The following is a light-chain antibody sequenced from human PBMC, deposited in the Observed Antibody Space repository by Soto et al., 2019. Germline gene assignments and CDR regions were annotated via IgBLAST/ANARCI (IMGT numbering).Light chain of an antibody. CDR1: SSNIGAGYD. CDR3: GTWDSSLSVVV. V-gene: IGLV1-51*02. Sequence: QSVLTQPPSVSGAPGQRVTISCTGSSSNIGAGYDVHWYQQLPGTAPKLLIYGNNKRPSGIPDRFSGSKSGTSATLGITGLQTGDEADYYCGTWDSSLSVVVFGGGTKLTVL. J-gene: IGLJ2*01. CDR2: GNN.